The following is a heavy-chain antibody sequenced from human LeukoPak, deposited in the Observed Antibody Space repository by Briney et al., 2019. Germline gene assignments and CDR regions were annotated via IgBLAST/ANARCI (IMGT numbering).Heavy chain of an antibody. CDR3: AKHRGSYGDFIFLDF. CDR1: GFTFSSYA. V-gene: IGHV3-23*01. J-gene: IGHJ4*02. D-gene: IGHD2-21*02. Sequence: GGSLRLSCAASGFTFSSYAMSWVRQAPGKGPEWVSVFSGGDSSTYYAHSVKGRFTISRDNSKNTLYLQMNSLRVEDTAVYYCAKHRGSYGDFIFLDFWGQGTLVTVSS. CDR2: FSGGDSST.